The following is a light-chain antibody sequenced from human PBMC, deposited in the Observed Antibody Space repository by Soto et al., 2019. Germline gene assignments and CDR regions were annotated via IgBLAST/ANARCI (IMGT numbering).Light chain of an antibody. V-gene: IGLV2-14*01. CDR2: EVS. J-gene: IGLJ3*02. CDR3: SSYTRSSTRV. CDR1: SSDVGGYNY. Sequence: QSALTQPASVSGSPGQSITISCTGTSSDVGGYNYVSWYQQPPGKAPKLMIYEVSNRPSGVSNRFSGSKSGNTASLTISGLQAEDEADYYCSSYTRSSTRVFGGGTKLTVL.